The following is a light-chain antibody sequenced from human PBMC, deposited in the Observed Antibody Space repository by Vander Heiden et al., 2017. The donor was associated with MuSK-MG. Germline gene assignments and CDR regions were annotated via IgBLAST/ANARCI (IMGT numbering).Light chain of an antibody. J-gene: IGKJ4*01. V-gene: IGKV1-12*01. CDR2: AAS. Sequence: DIQMTQSPSSVSASVGDRFTITCRASQGISSWVAWYQQKPGKAPKLLIYAASSLQSGVPSRFSGSGSGTDFPLTISSLQPEDFATYYCQQANSFPPTFGGGTKVEIK. CDR3: QQANSFPPT. CDR1: QGISSW.